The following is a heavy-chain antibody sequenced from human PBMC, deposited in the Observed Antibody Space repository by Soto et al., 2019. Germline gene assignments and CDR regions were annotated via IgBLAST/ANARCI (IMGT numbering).Heavy chain of an antibody. J-gene: IGHJ1*01. Sequence: ETLSLTCPVSGVSISSYYWSWIRQAPGKGLEWIGHIYDSGSTDYNPSLKSLVTISADTSKNQFSLKLSSVTAADTAVYYCARAVGGTSGGTEYFQHWGQGTLVTVYS. CDR3: ARAVGGTSGGTEYFQH. D-gene: IGHD1-26*01. CDR2: IYDSGST. V-gene: IGHV4-59*01. CDR1: GVSISSYY.